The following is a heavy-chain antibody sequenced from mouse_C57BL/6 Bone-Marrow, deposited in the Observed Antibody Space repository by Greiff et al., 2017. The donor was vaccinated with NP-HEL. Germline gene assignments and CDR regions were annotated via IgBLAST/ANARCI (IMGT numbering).Heavy chain of an antibody. CDR1: GYAFSSSW. J-gene: IGHJ1*03. Sequence: QVQLQQSGPELVKPGASVKISCKASGYAFSSSWMNWVKQRPGKGLEWIGRIYPGDGDTNYNGKFKGKATLTADKSSSTAYMQLSSLTSEDSAVYFCAKLGRRWYFDVWGTGTTVTVSS. CDR3: AKLGRRWYFDV. V-gene: IGHV1-82*01. D-gene: IGHD4-1*01. CDR2: IYPGDGDT.